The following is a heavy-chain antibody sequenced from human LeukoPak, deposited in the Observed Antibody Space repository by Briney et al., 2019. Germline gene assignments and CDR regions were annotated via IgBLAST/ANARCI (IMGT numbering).Heavy chain of an antibody. CDR2: IYPDDSDT. V-gene: IGHV5-51*01. Sequence: GESLKISCKGSGYSFTNYWIGWVRQLPGKGLEWMGIIYPDDSDTRYSPSFQGQVTISADKSISTAYLQWSSLKASDTAMYYCAIRGYCSSTSCYDSGYYLGYWGQGTLVTVSS. D-gene: IGHD2-2*01. CDR3: AIRGYCSSTSCYDSGYYLGY. CDR1: GYSFTNYW. J-gene: IGHJ4*02.